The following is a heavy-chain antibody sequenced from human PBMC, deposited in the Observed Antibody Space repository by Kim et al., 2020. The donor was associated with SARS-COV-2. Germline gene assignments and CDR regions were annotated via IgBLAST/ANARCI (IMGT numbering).Heavy chain of an antibody. J-gene: IGHJ6*02. D-gene: IGHD3-16*02. CDR2: ISYDGSNK. V-gene: IGHV3-30*18. CDR3: AKGGNDYVWGSYRGV. Sequence: GGSLRLSCAASGFTFSSYGMHWVRQAPGKGLEWVAVISYDGSNKYYADSVKGRFTISRDNSKNTLYLQMNSLRAEDTAVYYCAKGGNDYVWGSYRGVWG. CDR1: GFTFSSYG.